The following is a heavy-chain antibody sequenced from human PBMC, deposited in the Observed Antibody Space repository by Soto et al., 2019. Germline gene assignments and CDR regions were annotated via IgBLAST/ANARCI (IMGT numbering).Heavy chain of an antibody. CDR3: VVTTSTFGI. Sequence: EVQLVESGGGLVQPGGSLRLSCEGSGVTLSNSWMNWVRQAPGKGLEWVANIKQDGSEKNYVYSVKGRFTISRDNAKNSLYLQMTSLRVEHTAVYYCVVTTSTFGIWGQGAMVTVSS. CDR1: GVTLSNSW. V-gene: IGHV3-7*05. CDR2: IKQDGSEK. J-gene: IGHJ3*02. D-gene: IGHD2-21*02.